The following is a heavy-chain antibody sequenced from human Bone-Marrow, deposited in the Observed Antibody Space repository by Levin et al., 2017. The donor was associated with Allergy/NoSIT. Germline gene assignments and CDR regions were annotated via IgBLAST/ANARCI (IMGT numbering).Heavy chain of an antibody. D-gene: IGHD2-2*01. CDR1: VCSISFDF. CDR2: MLYRGPT. CDR3: ARHCSTTTCRYHYYYMDV. J-gene: IGHJ6*03. V-gene: IGHV4-59*01. Sequence: PSETLSLTCTVSVCSISFDFLRWIRQSPGKALALLGYMLYRGPTNYNPSLTRRVTISVPPSKNRFSLKLNSVTAADTAVYYCARHCSTTTCRYHYYYMDVWGKGTTVTVSS.